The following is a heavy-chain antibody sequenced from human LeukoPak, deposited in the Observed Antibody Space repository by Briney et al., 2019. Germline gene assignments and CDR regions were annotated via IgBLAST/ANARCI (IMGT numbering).Heavy chain of an antibody. J-gene: IGHJ4*02. D-gene: IGHD3-10*01. Sequence: SETLSLTCTVSGGSISSSSYYWGWIRQPPGKGLEWIGSIYCNGSTYYNPSLKSRVTISVDTSKNQFSLKLSSVTAADTAVYYCARLLWFGEFVFDYWGQGTLVTVSS. CDR3: ARLLWFGEFVFDY. CDR2: IYCNGST. V-gene: IGHV4-39*01. CDR1: GGSISSSSYY.